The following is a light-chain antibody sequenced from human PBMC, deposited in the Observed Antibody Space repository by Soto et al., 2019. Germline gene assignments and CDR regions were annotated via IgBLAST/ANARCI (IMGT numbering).Light chain of an antibody. CDR1: ISDVGGYNF. J-gene: IGLJ1*01. CDR2: DVS. Sequence: QSALTQPASVSGSPVQSITISCTGTISDVGGYNFVSWYQQYPGKAPKLMICDVSNRPSGVSNRFSGSKSGNTASLTISGLQAEDEADYYCSSFTCSNYVFGTGTKVT. V-gene: IGLV2-14*03. CDR3: SSFTCSNYV.